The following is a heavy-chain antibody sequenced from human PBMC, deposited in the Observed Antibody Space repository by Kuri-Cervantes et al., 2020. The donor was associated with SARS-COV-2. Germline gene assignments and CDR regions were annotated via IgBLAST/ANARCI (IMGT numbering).Heavy chain of an antibody. CDR3: ARRSTSITIFGVVNINPFDY. J-gene: IGHJ4*02. CDR1: GGSISSSSYY. CDR2: IYYSGST. Sequence: SETPSLTCTVSGGSISSSSYYWGWIRQPPGKGLEWIGSIYYSGSTYYNPSLKSRVTISVDTSQNQFSLKLSSVTAADTAVYYCARRSTSITIFGVVNINPFDYWGQGTLVTVSS. D-gene: IGHD3-3*01. V-gene: IGHV4-39*01.